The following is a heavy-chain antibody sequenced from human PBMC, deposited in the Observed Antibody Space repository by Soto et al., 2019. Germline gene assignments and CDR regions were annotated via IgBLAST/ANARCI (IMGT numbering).Heavy chain of an antibody. D-gene: IGHD2-21*02. V-gene: IGHV3-23*01. CDR2: ISGSGGST. J-gene: IGHJ4*02. Sequence: GGSLRLSCAASGFTFSSYAMSWVRQAPGKGLEWVSAISGSGGSTYYADSVKGRFTISRDNSKNTLYLQMNSLRAEDTAVYYCAKHFAYCGGDCYSLGSYWGQGTLVTVSS. CDR3: AKHFAYCGGDCYSLGSY. CDR1: GFTFSSYA.